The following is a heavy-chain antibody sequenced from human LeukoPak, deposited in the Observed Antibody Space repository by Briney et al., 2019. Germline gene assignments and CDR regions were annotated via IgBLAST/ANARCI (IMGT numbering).Heavy chain of an antibody. CDR1: GGSISSYY. CDR3: ARGTGPWMTTVTAFDY. Sequence: SETLSLTCTVSGGSISSYYWSWIRQPPGKGLEWIGYIYYSGSTNYNPSLKSRVTISVDTSKNPFSLKLSSVTAADTAVYSCARGTGPWMTTVTAFDYWGQGTLVTVSS. V-gene: IGHV4-59*01. J-gene: IGHJ4*02. CDR2: IYYSGST. D-gene: IGHD4-17*01.